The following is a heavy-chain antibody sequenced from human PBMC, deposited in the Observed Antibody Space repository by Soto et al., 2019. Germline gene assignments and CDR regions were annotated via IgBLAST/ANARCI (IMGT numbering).Heavy chain of an antibody. CDR1: GYTFTSSG. CDR3: ASKSAGGRDFDI. CDR2: ISAYNGNT. Sequence: QVQLVQSGAEVKKPGASVKVSCKASGYTFTSSGISWVRQAPGQGLEWMGWISAYNGNTNYAQKLQGRVTMTTDTTTRTAGMELSSLRSDDKAVHYCASKSAGGRDFDIWGQGTIVTVSS. J-gene: IGHJ3*02. V-gene: IGHV1-18*01. D-gene: IGHD3-16*01.